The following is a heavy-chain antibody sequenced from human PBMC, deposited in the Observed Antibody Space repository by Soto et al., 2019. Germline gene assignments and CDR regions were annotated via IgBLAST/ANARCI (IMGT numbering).Heavy chain of an antibody. CDR3: ARGRGAAADDFDF. V-gene: IGHV3-11*05. D-gene: IGHD6-13*01. CDR1: GFTFSDYY. Sequence: QVQLVESGGGLVKPGGSLRLSCAVSGFTFSDYYMTWIRQAPGKGLEWVSYISSSTSHTNYADSVKGRFTISRDNAKNSLFLQMTSLRAEDTAVYYCARGRGAAADDFDFWGQGTLVTVSS. J-gene: IGHJ4*02. CDR2: ISSSTSHT.